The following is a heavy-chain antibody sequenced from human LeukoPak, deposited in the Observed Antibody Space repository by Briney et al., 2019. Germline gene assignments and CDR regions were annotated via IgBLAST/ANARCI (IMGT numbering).Heavy chain of an antibody. V-gene: IGHV3-20*04. Sequence: PGGSLRLSCAASGFKFDDYGVSWVRQAPGKGLEWVSGTNWNGGSTGYTDSVKGRFTISRDNAKNSLYLQMNSLRADDTAFYYSARDWGSAIWGQGTLVTVSS. J-gene: IGHJ4*02. CDR1: GFKFDDYG. CDR2: TNWNGGST. CDR3: ARDWGSAI. D-gene: IGHD3-16*01.